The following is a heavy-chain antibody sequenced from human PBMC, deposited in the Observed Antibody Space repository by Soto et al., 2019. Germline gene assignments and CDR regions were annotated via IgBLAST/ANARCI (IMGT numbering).Heavy chain of an antibody. V-gene: IGHV1-3*01. Sequence: GASVKVSCKASGYTFTSYAMHWVRQAPGQRLEWMGWTNAGNGNTKYSQKFQGRVTITRDTSASTAYMELSSLRSEDTAVYYCARDPLYYYDSSGYSAWFDPWGQGTLVTVSS. D-gene: IGHD3-22*01. CDR1: GYTFTSYA. J-gene: IGHJ5*02. CDR2: TNAGNGNT. CDR3: ARDPLYYYDSSGYSAWFDP.